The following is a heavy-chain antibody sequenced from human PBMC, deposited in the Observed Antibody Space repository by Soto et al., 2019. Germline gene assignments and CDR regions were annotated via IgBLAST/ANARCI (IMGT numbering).Heavy chain of an antibody. CDR1: GGSISSYY. CDR3: ASATRRYSSSWNYYYYYYMDV. J-gene: IGHJ6*03. V-gene: IGHV4-59*01. Sequence: QVQLQESGPGLVKPSETLSLTCTVSGGSISSYYWSWIRQPPGKGLEWIGYIYYSGSTNYNPSLKSRVPISVDTSKNQFSLKLSSVTAADTAVYYGASATRRYSSSWNYYYYYYMDVWGKGTTVTVSS. D-gene: IGHD6-13*01. CDR2: IYYSGST.